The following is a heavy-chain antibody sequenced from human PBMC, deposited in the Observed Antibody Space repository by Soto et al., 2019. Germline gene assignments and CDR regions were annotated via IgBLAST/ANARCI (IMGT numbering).Heavy chain of an antibody. Sequence: QVQLVQSGAEVKKPGSSVKVSCKASGGTFSSYAISWVRQAPGQGLEWVGGIIPIFGTANYAQKFQGRVTITVDESTSTAYMELSSLRSEDTAVYYCARSTGYSSSWYLTNYYYYGMDVWGQGTTVTVSS. CDR3: ARSTGYSSSWYLTNYYYYGMDV. V-gene: IGHV1-69*01. J-gene: IGHJ6*02. CDR2: IIPIFGTA. CDR1: GGTFSSYA. D-gene: IGHD6-13*01.